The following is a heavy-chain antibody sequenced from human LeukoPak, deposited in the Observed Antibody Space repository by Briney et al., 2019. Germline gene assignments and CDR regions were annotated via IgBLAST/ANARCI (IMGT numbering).Heavy chain of an antibody. Sequence: KPGGSLRLSCAASGFTFSSYAMSWVRQAPGKGLEWVSAISGSGGRPYYADSVKGRFTISRDNSKNTLYLQMNSLRAEDTAVYYCARHPEPGYCSSTSCHESYFDYWGQGTLVTVSS. CDR3: ARHPEPGYCSSTSCHESYFDY. D-gene: IGHD2-2*01. CDR2: ISGSGGRP. V-gene: IGHV3-23*01. CDR1: GFTFSSYA. J-gene: IGHJ4*02.